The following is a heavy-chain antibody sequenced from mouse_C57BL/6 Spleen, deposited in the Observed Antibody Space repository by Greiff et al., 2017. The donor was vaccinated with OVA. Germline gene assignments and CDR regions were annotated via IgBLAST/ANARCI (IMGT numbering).Heavy chain of an antibody. Sequence: EVHLVESEGGLVQPGSSMKLSCTASGFTFSDYYMAWVRQVPEKGLEWVANINYDGSSTYYLDSLKSRFIISRDNATNILYLQMSSLKSEDIATYYCARDRNYHGSSSPLDYWGQGTTLTVSS. D-gene: IGHD1-1*01. CDR1: GFTFSDYY. CDR3: ARDRNYHGSSSPLDY. J-gene: IGHJ2*01. V-gene: IGHV5-16*01. CDR2: INYDGSST.